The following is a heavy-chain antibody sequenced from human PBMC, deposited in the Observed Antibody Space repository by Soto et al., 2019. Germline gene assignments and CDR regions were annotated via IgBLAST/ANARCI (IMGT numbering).Heavy chain of an antibody. CDR2: ISAYNGNT. CDR1: GYTFTSYG. J-gene: IGHJ6*02. CDR3: ATYSSGWKYYYYGMDV. V-gene: IGHV1-18*01. D-gene: IGHD6-25*01. Sequence: ASVKVSCKASGYTFTSYGSSWVRQAPGQGLEWMGWISAYNGNTNYAQKLQGRVTMTTDTSTSTAYMELRSLRSDDTAVYYCATYSSGWKYYYYGMDVWGQGTTVTVSS.